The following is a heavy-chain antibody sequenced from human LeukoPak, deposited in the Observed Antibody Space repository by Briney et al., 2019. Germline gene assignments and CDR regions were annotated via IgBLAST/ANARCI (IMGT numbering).Heavy chain of an antibody. CDR1: GFTFSSYS. V-gene: IGHV3-48*02. CDR3: AGRDGYNYYFDY. J-gene: IGHJ4*02. CDR2: ISSSSSII. D-gene: IGHD5-24*01. Sequence: GGSLRLSCAASGFTFSSYSMNWVRQAPGKGLEWVSYISSSSSIIYYADSVKGRFTTSRDNAKNSLYLRMNSLRDEDTAVYYCAGRDGYNYYFDYWGQGAPVTVSS.